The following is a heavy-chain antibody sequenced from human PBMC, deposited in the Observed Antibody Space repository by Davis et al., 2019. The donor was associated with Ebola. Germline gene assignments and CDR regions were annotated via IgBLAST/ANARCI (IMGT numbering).Heavy chain of an antibody. J-gene: IGHJ4*02. CDR2: ISAYNGNS. CDR3: AGGGSYYQHGADY. CDR1: GYTFTNYG. Sequence: ASVKVSCKASGYTFTNYGITWVRQAPGQGLEWMGLISAYNGNSNYAQKLQGRVTMTTDTSTSTAYMELSSLRSEDTAVYYCAGGGSYYQHGADYWGQGTLVTVSS. D-gene: IGHD1-26*01. V-gene: IGHV1-18*01.